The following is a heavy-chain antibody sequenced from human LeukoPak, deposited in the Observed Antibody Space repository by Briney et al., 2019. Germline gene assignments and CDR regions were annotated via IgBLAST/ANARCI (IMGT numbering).Heavy chain of an antibody. J-gene: IGHJ4*02. CDR3: AGRITGYSSGYVY. V-gene: IGHV3-23*01. D-gene: IGHD5-18*01. CDR1: GFTFSSYA. CDR2: ISGNGDIT. Sequence: GGSLRLSCAASGFTFSSYAMTWVRQAPGKGLEWVSAISGNGDITYYADSVKGRFTISRDNSKNTLYLQMDSLRVEDTAVYYCAGRITGYSSGYVYWGQGTLVTVSS.